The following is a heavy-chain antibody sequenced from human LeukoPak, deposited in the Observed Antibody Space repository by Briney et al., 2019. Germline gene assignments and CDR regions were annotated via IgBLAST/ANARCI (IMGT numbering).Heavy chain of an antibody. CDR3: ASIGPSGGSFDY. V-gene: IGHV4-31*03. D-gene: IGHD4-23*01. J-gene: IGHJ4*02. CDR2: IYYSGST. Sequence: PSETLSLTCTVSGGSISSGGYYWSWIRQHPGKGLEWIGYIYYSGSTYYNPSLKSRVTISVDTSKNQFSLKLSSVTAADTAVYYCASIGPSGGSFDYWGQGTLVTVSS. CDR1: GGSISSGGYY.